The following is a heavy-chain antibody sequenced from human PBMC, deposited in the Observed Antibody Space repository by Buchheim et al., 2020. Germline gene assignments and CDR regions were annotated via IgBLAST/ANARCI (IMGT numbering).Heavy chain of an antibody. J-gene: IGHJ4*02. D-gene: IGHD3-3*01. Sequence: QVQLVESGGGVVQPGRSLRLSCAASGFTFSSYAMHWVRQAPGKGLEWVAVISYDGSNKYYADSVKGRFTISRDNCKNTLYLQMNSLRAEDTAVYYCARASGYLDYWGQGTL. CDR2: ISYDGSNK. V-gene: IGHV3-30-3*01. CDR3: ARASGYLDY. CDR1: GFTFSSYA.